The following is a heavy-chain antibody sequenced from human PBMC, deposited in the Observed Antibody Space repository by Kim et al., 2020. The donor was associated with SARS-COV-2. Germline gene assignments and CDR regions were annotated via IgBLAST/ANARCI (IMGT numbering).Heavy chain of an antibody. CDR3: ARGDYGDYPRYYYFMDV. CDR1: GGSISSGGYY. Sequence: SETLSLTCTVSGGSISSGGYYWSWIRQHPGKGLEWIGYIYYSGSTYYNPSLKSRVTISVDTSKNQFSLKLSSVTAAATAVYYCARGDYGDYPRYYYFMDVWGKGTTVTVSS. J-gene: IGHJ6*03. V-gene: IGHV4-31*03. CDR2: IYYSGST. D-gene: IGHD4-17*01.